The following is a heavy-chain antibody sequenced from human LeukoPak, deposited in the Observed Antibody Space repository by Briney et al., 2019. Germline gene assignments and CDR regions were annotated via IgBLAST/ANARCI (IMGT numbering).Heavy chain of an antibody. J-gene: IGHJ4*02. CDR3: AKRSNFWTGYLDY. V-gene: IGHV3-23*01. D-gene: IGHD3/OR15-3a*01. CDR2: ISGSGGST. Sequence: GGSLRLSCTASKFTFSNYAMSWVRQAPGKGLEWVSVISGSGGSTYYAHSVKGRFTISRDNPRDPLFLQMNSLRTEDTAVYYCAKRSNFWTGYLDYWGQGTLVTVSS. CDR1: KFTFSNYA.